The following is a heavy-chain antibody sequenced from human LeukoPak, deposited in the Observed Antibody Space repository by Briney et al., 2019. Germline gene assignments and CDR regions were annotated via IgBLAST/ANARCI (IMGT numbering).Heavy chain of an antibody. D-gene: IGHD3-22*01. CDR2: IYYSGST. Sequence: SETLSLTCTVSGGSISSYYWSWIRQPPGKGLEWIGYIYYSGSTNYNPSLKSRVTISVDTSKNQFSLKLSSVTAADTAVYYCARPSYYDSRGYPPDAFDICGQGTMVTVSS. V-gene: IGHV4-59*08. CDR3: ARPSYYDSRGYPPDAFDI. J-gene: IGHJ3*02. CDR1: GGSISSYY.